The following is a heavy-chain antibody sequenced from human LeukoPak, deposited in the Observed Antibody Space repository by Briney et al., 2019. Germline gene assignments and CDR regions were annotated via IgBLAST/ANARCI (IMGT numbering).Heavy chain of an antibody. J-gene: IGHJ4*02. Sequence: GGSLRLSCAASGVTFSSYAMSWVRHAPGKGLEWVSTISGSGGNTNYADSVKGRFTISRDNSKNTLYLQMNSLRAEDTAVYYCANRGSLKPPDYWGQGTLVTVSS. CDR1: GVTFSSYA. CDR3: ANRGSLKPPDY. D-gene: IGHD1-26*01. CDR2: ISGSGGNT. V-gene: IGHV3-23*01.